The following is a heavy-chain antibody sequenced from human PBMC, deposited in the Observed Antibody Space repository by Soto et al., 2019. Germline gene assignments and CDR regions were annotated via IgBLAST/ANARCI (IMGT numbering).Heavy chain of an antibody. Sequence: GGSLRLSCAASGFTFSSYGMHWVRQAPGKGLEWVAVISYDGSNKYYADSVKGRFTISRDNSKNTLYLQMNSLRAEDTAVYYCAKDHVLRYFDWLPHFDYWGQGTLVTVSS. J-gene: IGHJ4*02. V-gene: IGHV3-30*18. D-gene: IGHD3-9*01. CDR1: GFTFSSYG. CDR2: ISYDGSNK. CDR3: AKDHVLRYFDWLPHFDY.